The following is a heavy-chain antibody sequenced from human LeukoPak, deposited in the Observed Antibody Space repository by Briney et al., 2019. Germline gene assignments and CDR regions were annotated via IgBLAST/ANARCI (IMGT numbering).Heavy chain of an antibody. V-gene: IGHV3-13*01. CDR2: IGTASDT. CDR3: ARGPPRGKYYYMNV. CDR1: GFTFSSFD. D-gene: IGHD1-1*01. J-gene: IGHJ6*03. Sequence: GGSLRLSCAASGFTFSSFDMHWVRQPTGQGLEWVSTIGTASDTYYPGSVEGRFTLSRDNAKNSLYLQMNSLTAGDTAVYYCARGPPRGKYYYMNVWGKGTTVTVSS.